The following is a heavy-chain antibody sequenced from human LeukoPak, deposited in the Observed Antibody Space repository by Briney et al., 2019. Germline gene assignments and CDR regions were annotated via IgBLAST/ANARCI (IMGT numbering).Heavy chain of an antibody. V-gene: IGHV3-30*18. J-gene: IGHJ4*02. CDR1: GFTFSSYG. CDR2: ISYDGSNK. CDR3: AKDMAVAATQPNY. Sequence: GGSLRLSCAASGFTFSSYGMHWVRQAPGKGLEWVAVISYDGSNKYYADSVKGRFTISRDNSKNTLYLQMNSLRAEDTAVYYCAKDMAVAATQPNYWGQGTLATVSS. D-gene: IGHD6-19*01.